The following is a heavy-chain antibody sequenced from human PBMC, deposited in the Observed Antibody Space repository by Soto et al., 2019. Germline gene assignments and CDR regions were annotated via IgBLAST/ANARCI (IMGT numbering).Heavy chain of an antibody. J-gene: IGHJ6*02. CDR1: GFTVGNNY. D-gene: IGHD6-19*01. CDR3: TTSPSVGV. Sequence: EVHLVEAGGGLIQPGGSLRLSCAASGFTVGNNYMNWVRQALGKGLEWVSLMYSGGGTYYADSVKGRFTMSRDSSKNTLYLQLNSLRAEDTAMYYCTTSPSVGVWGQGTTVTVSS. V-gene: IGHV3-53*01. CDR2: MYSGGGT.